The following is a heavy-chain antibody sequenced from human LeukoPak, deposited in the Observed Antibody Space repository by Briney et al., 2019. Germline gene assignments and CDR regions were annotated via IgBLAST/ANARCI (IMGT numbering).Heavy chain of an antibody. V-gene: IGHV4-34*01. J-gene: IGHJ4*02. CDR1: GGSFSGYY. CDR2: FNHSGST. D-gene: IGHD3-22*01. CDR3: ASSTANYYDSSGYYQTTGGVDY. Sequence: SETLSLTCAVYGGSFSGYYWSWIRRPPGKGLEWIGEFNHSGSTDYNPSLKSRDTISVDTSKNQFSLKLSSVTAADTAVYYCASSTANYYDSSGYYQTTGGVDYWGQGTLVTVSS.